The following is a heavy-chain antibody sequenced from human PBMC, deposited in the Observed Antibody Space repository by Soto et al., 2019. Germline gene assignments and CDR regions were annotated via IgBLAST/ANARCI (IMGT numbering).Heavy chain of an antibody. CDR2: IVVGSGNT. D-gene: IGHD2-21*02. CDR1: GFTFTTCT. CDR3: ATDLGTYCGGDCLNWFDP. J-gene: IGHJ5*02. Sequence: SVKVSCKSSGFTFTTCTVQWVRQARGQRLEWIGWIVVGSGNTNYAQKFQERVTITRDMSTSTVYMELSSLRSEDTAVYYCATDLGTYCGGDCLNWFDPWGQGTLVTVSS. V-gene: IGHV1-58*01.